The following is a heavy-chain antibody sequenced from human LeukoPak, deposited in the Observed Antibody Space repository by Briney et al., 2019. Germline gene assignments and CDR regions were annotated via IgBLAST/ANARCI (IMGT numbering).Heavy chain of an antibody. CDR2: VSYDGGRK. Sequence: PGRSLRLSCAASGFTFSGNGMHWVRQAPGEGPEWVAAVSYDGGRKYYADSVNGRFTISRDNSKNTLYLQMNSLRTEDTAVYYCAKDVSIVVVAAATLDYWGQGTLVTVSS. CDR3: AKDVSIVVVAAATLDY. CDR1: GFTFSGNG. D-gene: IGHD2-15*01. J-gene: IGHJ4*02. V-gene: IGHV3-30*18.